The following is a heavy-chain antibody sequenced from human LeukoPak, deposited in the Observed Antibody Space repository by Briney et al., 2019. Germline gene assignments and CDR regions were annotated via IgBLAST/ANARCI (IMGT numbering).Heavy chain of an antibody. V-gene: IGHV3-48*04. D-gene: IGHD6-19*01. CDR3: AGTRLVGDAFDI. CDR1: GFTFSNSW. CDR2: ISSSGSTI. Sequence: GESLRLSCAASGFTFSNSWMTWVRQAPGKGLEWVSYISSSGSTIYYADSVKGRFTISRDNAKNSLYLQMNSLRAEDTALYYCAGTRLVGDAFDIWGQGTMVTVSS. J-gene: IGHJ3*02.